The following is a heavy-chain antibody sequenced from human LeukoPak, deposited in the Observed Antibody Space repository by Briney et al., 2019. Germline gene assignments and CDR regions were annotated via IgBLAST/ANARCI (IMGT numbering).Heavy chain of an antibody. CDR1: GFTFDDYA. CDR2: VSWNSGSI. D-gene: IGHD6-13*01. Sequence: PGRSLRLSCAASGFTFDDYAMHWVRQAPGKGLEWVSGVSWNSGSIGYADSVKGRFTISRDNAKNSLYLQMNSLRAEDTALYYCAKDIAFRGYSSSWYPAYWGQGTLVTVSS. V-gene: IGHV3-9*01. CDR3: AKDIAFRGYSSSWYPAY. J-gene: IGHJ4*02.